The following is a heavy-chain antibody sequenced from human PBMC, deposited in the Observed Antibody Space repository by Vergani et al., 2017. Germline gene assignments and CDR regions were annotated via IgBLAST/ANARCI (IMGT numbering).Heavy chain of an antibody. CDR2: MNPNSGNT. D-gene: IGHD3-3*01. CDR1: GYTFTSYD. CDR3: ARGGVVPPDWYYYYGMDV. J-gene: IGHJ6*02. Sequence: QVQLVQSGAEVKKPGASVKVSCKASGYTFTSYDIIWVRQATGQGLEWLGWMNPNSGNTGYAQKFQGRVTMTRNTSISTAYMELSSLRSEDTAVYYCARGGVVPPDWYYYYGMDVWGQGTTVTVSS. V-gene: IGHV1-8*01.